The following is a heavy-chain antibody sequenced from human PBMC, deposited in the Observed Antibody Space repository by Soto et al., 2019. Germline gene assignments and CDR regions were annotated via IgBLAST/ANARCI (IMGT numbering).Heavy chain of an antibody. CDR1: GYTFTSYG. V-gene: IGHV1-18*01. J-gene: IGHJ6*02. CDR2: ISAYNGNT. CDR3: ARDKAVLWFGELNYGMDV. D-gene: IGHD3-10*01. Sequence: ASVKVSCKASGYTFTSYGISWVRQAPGQGLEWMGWISAYNGNTNYAQKLQGRVTMTTDTSTSTAYMELRSLRSDDTAVYYCARDKAVLWFGELNYGMDVWGPGTTVTVSS.